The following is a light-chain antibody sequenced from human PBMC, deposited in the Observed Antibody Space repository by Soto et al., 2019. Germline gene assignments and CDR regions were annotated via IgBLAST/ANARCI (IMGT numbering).Light chain of an antibody. J-gene: IGKJ1*01. CDR3: QQYGSSGT. CDR1: QSVGSD. Sequence: EIVMTQSPATLSVSPGERATLSCRASQSVGSDLAWYQQRLGQAPRLLIFGASSRATGIPDRFSGSGSGTDFTLTISRLEPEDFAVYYCQQYGSSGTFGQGTKVDIK. V-gene: IGKV3-20*01. CDR2: GAS.